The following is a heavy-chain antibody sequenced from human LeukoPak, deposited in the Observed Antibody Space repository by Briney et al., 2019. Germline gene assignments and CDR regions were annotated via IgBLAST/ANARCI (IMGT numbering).Heavy chain of an antibody. J-gene: IGHJ5*02. CDR2: INTNTGNP. Sequence: GASVKVSCKASGYTFTGYYMHWVRQAPGQGLEWMGWINTNTGNPTYAQGFTGRFVFSLDTSVSTAYLQISSLKAEDTAVYYCARSIFGVVIRWLDPWGQGTLVTVSS. D-gene: IGHD3-3*01. V-gene: IGHV7-4-1*02. CDR3: ARSIFGVVIRWLDP. CDR1: GYTFTGYY.